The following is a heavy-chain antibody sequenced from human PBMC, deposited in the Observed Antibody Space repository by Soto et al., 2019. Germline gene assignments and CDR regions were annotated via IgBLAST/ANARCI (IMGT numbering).Heavy chain of an antibody. J-gene: IGHJ4*02. CDR1: GGSISSYY. CDR2: IYYSGST. V-gene: IGHV4-59*01. CDR3: ARDHREGYSYGYYFDY. D-gene: IGHD5-18*01. Sequence: SETLSLTCTVSGGSISSYYWSWIRQPPGKGLEWIGYIYYSGSTNYNPSLKSRVTISVDTSKNQFSLKLSSVTAADTAVYYCARDHREGYSYGYYFDYWGQGTLVTVS.